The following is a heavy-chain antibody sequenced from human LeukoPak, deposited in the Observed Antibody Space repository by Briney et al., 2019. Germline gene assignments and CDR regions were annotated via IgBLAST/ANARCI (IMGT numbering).Heavy chain of an antibody. CDR1: GFTFSSYG. V-gene: IGHV3-33*01. Sequence: GGSLRLSCAASGFTFSSYGMHWVRQAPGKGLEWVAVIWYDESNKYYADSLKGRFTISRDNAKNSLYLQMNSLRVEDTAVYYCARDSQRWGNFDSWGQGTLVSVSS. CDR2: IWYDESNK. J-gene: IGHJ4*02. D-gene: IGHD5-24*01. CDR3: ARDSQRWGNFDS.